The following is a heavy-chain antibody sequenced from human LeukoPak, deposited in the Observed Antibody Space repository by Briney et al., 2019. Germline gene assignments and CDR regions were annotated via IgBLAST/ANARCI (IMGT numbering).Heavy chain of an antibody. CDR2: ISSSSTI. CDR1: GFTFSSYS. D-gene: IGHD3-3*01. Sequence: GGSLRLSCAASGFTFSSYSMNWVRQAPGKGLEWVSYISSSSTIYYADSVKGRFTISRDNAKNSLYLQMNSLRAEDTAVYYCARANYDIVPYYFDYWGQGTLVTVSS. V-gene: IGHV3-48*04. J-gene: IGHJ4*02. CDR3: ARANYDIVPYYFDY.